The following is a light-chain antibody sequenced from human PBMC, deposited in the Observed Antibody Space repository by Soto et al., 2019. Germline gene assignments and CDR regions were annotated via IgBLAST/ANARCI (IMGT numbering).Light chain of an antibody. J-gene: IGLJ1*01. V-gene: IGLV2-23*02. Sequence: QSVLTQPASVSGSPGQSITISCTGTSSDVGSYNLVSWYQQHPGKAPKLMIYEVSKRPSGVSDRFSGCKSGNTASLTISGLQAEDEADYYCCSYAGSPYVFGTGTKLTVL. CDR3: CSYAGSPYV. CDR1: SSDVGSYNL. CDR2: EVS.